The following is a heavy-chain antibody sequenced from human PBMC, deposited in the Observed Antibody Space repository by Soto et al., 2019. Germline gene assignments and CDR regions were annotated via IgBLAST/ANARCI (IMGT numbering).Heavy chain of an antibody. Sequence: QVQLVQSGAEVKKPGASVKVSCKASGYTFTGYYMHWVRQAPGQGLEWMGWINPNSGGTNYAQKCQGWVTMTRDTSISTAYMELSRLRSDDTAVYYCARGANCSGGSCNDYYYYYYMDVWGKGTTVTVSS. V-gene: IGHV1-2*04. CDR1: GYTFTGYY. CDR2: INPNSGGT. D-gene: IGHD2-15*01. J-gene: IGHJ6*03. CDR3: ARGANCSGGSCNDYYYYYYMDV.